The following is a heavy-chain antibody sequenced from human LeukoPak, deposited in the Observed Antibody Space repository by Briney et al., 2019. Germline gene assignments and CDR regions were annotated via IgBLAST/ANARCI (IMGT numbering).Heavy chain of an antibody. D-gene: IGHD1-26*01. CDR2: IYSSGST. Sequence: SETLSLTCTVSGGSIGIYCASWIRQPPGKGLEWIGCIYSSGSTNYNPSLKSRVTISVDTSKNQFSLKLNSVTAAGTAVYYCAIEMTTTDFDYWGQGTLVTVSS. CDR3: AIEMTTTDFDY. V-gene: IGHV4-59*12. CDR1: GGSIGIYC. J-gene: IGHJ4*02.